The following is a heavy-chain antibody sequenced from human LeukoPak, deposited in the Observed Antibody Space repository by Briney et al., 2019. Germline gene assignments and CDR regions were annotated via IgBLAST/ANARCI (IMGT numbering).Heavy chain of an antibody. CDR2: INHNGST. V-gene: IGHV4-34*01. D-gene: IGHD3-16*02. CDR1: GGSFSGYY. Sequence: PSEALSLPCTVYGGSFSGYYWGWVRQPPGKGLEWIGEINHNGSTNYNPSLKSRVTISVDTSKNQFSLKLSSVTAADTAVYYCARGPTYDYVWGSYRPPLDYWGQGTLVTVSS. CDR3: ARGPTYDYVWGSYRPPLDY. J-gene: IGHJ4*02.